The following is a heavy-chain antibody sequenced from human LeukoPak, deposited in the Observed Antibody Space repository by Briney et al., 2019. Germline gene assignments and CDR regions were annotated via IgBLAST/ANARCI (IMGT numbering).Heavy chain of an antibody. Sequence: GGSPRLSCAGSGFSFSSYPMHWSRQAPGKGLEYVSGISKSGGSTYYANSVKGRFTISRDNSKNTLYLQMGSLRAEDMAVYYCASTYDLDSSGYYPFGYWDQGSLVTVSS. D-gene: IGHD3-22*01. CDR2: ISKSGGST. J-gene: IGHJ4*02. CDR3: ASTYDLDSSGYYPFGY. V-gene: IGHV3-64*01. CDR1: GFSFSSYP.